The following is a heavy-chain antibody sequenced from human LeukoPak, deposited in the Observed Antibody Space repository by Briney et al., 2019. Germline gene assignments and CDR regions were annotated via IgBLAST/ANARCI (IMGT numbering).Heavy chain of an antibody. D-gene: IGHD2-21*01. CDR2: ISDSSITM. J-gene: IGHJ5*02. CDR1: GFTFSSHN. CDR3: ARDGGFCSGGYCYRLFDP. Sequence: GGSLRLSCAASGFTFSSHNMVWVRQPPGKGLEWISYISDSSITMYYADSVKGRFTISRDNAKNSLYLQMNSLRAGDTAVYYCARDGGFCSGGYCYRLFDPWGQGTLVTVSS. V-gene: IGHV3-48*04.